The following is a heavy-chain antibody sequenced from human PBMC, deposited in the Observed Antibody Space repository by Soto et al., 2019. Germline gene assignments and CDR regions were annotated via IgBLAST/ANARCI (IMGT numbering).Heavy chain of an antibody. CDR1: GGSISSGGNY. J-gene: IGHJ5*02. Sequence: SETLSLTCTVSGGSISSGGNYWTWIRQHPGKGLEWIGYIYDSGSTYYTPSLQSRVFISVDTSKKQFSLNLRSVTAADTAVYYCAGDPGRDGYNWALDLWVQGTLVTVSS. CDR2: IYDSGST. CDR3: AGDPGRDGYNWALDL. V-gene: IGHV4-31*03. D-gene: IGHD1-1*01.